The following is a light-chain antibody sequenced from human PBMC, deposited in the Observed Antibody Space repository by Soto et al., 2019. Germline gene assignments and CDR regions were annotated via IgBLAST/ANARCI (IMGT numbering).Light chain of an antibody. CDR3: QEYGSSPRT. CDR1: QCVSSSY. V-gene: IGKV3-20*01. Sequence: EIVVTQAPGTLSLSPGEIATLSCRASQCVSSSYLAWYQQKPGQAPRLLIYDASSRATGIPDRFSGSGSGTDFTLSISRLEPEDFAVSYCQEYGSSPRTFGQGTKVYIK. J-gene: IGKJ1*01. CDR2: DAS.